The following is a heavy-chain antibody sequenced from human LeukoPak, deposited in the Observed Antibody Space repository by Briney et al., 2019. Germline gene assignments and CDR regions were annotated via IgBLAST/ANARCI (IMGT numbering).Heavy chain of an antibody. J-gene: IGHJ4*02. V-gene: IGHV4-61*02. CDR1: GVSISSGGFY. CDR2: IYTLGST. D-gene: IGHD5-24*01. CDR3: ARGKWRWLRGGIDY. Sequence: SETLSLTCTVSGVSISSGGFYWRWVRQPAGKGLEWIGRIYTLGSTNYNPSLKSRVTISADTSKNQFSLKLSSVTAADTAVYYCARGKWRWLRGGIDYWGQGTLVTVSS.